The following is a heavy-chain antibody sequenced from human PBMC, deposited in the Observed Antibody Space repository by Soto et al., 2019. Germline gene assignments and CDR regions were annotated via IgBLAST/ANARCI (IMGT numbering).Heavy chain of an antibody. CDR3: AKGLRYFDWLSAFDI. J-gene: IGHJ3*02. V-gene: IGHV3-30*18. D-gene: IGHD3-9*01. Sequence: GGSLRLSCAASGFTFSSYGMHWVRQAPGKGLEWVAVISYDGSNKYYADSVKGRFTISRDNSKNTLYLQMNSLRAEDTAVYYCAKGLRYFDWLSAFDIWGQGTMVTVSS. CDR1: GFTFSSYG. CDR2: ISYDGSNK.